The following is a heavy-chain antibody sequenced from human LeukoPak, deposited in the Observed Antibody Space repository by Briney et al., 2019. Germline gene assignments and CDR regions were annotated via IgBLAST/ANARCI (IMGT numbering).Heavy chain of an antibody. Sequence: GGSLRLSCTASGFTFGDYAMSWFRQAPGKGLEWVGFIRSKAYGGTTEYAASVKGRFTISRDDSKSIAYLQMNSLKTEDTAVYYCTRVSRNVYSSGWYASYMDVWGKGTTVTISS. J-gene: IGHJ6*03. CDR3: TRVSRNVYSSGWYASYMDV. D-gene: IGHD6-19*01. CDR2: IRSKAYGGTT. V-gene: IGHV3-49*03. CDR1: GFTFGDYA.